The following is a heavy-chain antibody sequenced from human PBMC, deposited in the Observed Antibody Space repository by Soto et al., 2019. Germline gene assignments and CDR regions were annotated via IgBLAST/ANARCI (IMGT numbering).Heavy chain of an antibody. D-gene: IGHD6-19*01. V-gene: IGHV1-2*02. CDR3: ARAGLTSLALATMY. J-gene: IGHJ4*02. CDR1: GYRFTDYY. CDR2: IHPNSGGT. Sequence: ASVKVSCKASGYRFTDYYVHGVRQSPGQGLEWMGWIHPNSGGTKFPQKFQGRVIMTRDTSISTAYMDLSRLTPDDTAVYYCARAGLTSLALATMYWGQGTLVTVSS.